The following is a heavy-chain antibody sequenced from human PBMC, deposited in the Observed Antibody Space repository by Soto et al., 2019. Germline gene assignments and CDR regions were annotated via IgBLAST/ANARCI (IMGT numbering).Heavy chain of an antibody. J-gene: IGHJ3*02. CDR3: AKCSYVLRCWGAFDI. Sequence: QVQLVESGGGVVQPGRSLRLSCAASGFTFSSYGMHWVRQAPGKGLEWVAVISYDGSNKYYADSVKGRFTISRDNSKNTLSLQMNSLRAEDTAVYYCAKCSYVLRCWGAFDIWGQGTMVTVSS. CDR1: GFTFSSYG. D-gene: IGHD2-21*01. V-gene: IGHV3-30*18. CDR2: ISYDGSNK.